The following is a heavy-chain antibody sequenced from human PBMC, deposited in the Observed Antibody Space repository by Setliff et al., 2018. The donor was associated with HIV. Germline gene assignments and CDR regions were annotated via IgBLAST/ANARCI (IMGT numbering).Heavy chain of an antibody. Sequence: SVKVSCKASGGTFSSYAISWVRQAPGQGLEWMGGIIPIFGTANYAQKFEGRVTITTDESTSTAYVELSSLRSEDAAVYYCARQNYDGNSWDVWGQGTMVTVSS. D-gene: IGHD5-12*01. J-gene: IGHJ3*01. CDR3: ARQNYDGNSWDV. V-gene: IGHV1-69*05. CDR2: IIPIFGTA. CDR1: GGTFSSYA.